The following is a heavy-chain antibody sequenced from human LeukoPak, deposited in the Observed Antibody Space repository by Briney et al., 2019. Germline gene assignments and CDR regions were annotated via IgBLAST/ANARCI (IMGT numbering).Heavy chain of an antibody. J-gene: IGHJ6*02. CDR2: IKQDGSEK. D-gene: IGHD3-10*01. V-gene: IGHV3-7*01. CDR3: ARERYGSGALDV. CDR1: GVIFSGYA. Sequence: GGSLRLSCAASGVIFSGYAMSWVRQAPGKGLEWVANIKQDGSEKYYVDSVKGRFTISRDNAKNSLYLQMNSLRAEDTAVYYCARERYGSGALDVWGQGTTVTVSS.